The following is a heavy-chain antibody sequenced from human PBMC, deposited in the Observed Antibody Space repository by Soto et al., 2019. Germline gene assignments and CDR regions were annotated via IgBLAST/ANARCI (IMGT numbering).Heavy chain of an antibody. Sequence: ASVKVSCKASGYTFTSYAMHWVRQAPGQRLEWMGWINAGNGNTKYSQKFQGRVTITRDTSASTAYMELSSLRSEDTAVYYCARRPTYSSSRYYWFDPWGQGTLVTVSS. J-gene: IGHJ5*02. CDR3: ARRPTYSSSRYYWFDP. CDR2: INAGNGNT. V-gene: IGHV1-3*01. D-gene: IGHD6-13*01. CDR1: GYTFTSYA.